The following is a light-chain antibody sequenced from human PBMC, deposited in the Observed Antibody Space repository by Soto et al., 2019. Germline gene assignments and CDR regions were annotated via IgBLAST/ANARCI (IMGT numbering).Light chain of an antibody. CDR2: HAS. CDR3: QQYNSYWT. Sequence: DIQITQSPSTLPASVGDRVTITCRASQSISNWLAWYRPKPGTAPKVLIYHASNSQSGVPSRCSGSGSGTEFILTISSLQPDYFATYYCQQYNSYWTFCQGTKVDIK. J-gene: IGKJ1*01. CDR1: QSISNW. V-gene: IGKV1-5*01.